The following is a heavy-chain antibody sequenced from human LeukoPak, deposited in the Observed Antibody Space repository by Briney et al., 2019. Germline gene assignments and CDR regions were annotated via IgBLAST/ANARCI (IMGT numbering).Heavy chain of an antibody. CDR2: VSQSGNT. CDR3: ARDVVAPTGVDY. J-gene: IGHJ4*02. V-gene: IGHV4-39*01. D-gene: IGHD2-15*01. CDR1: GDSISSSDHY. Sequence: SETLSLTCTLSGDSISSSDHYWVWIRQSPGKGLEWIGSVSQSGNTYYKSSLKSRVTVSIDTSKNEFSLILTSVTAADTAVYYCARDVVAPTGVDYWGQGTLVTVSS.